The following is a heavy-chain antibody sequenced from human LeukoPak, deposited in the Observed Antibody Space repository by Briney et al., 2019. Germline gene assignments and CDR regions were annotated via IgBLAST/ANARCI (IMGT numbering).Heavy chain of an antibody. CDR2: IKSKYDGGTT. J-gene: IGHJ4*02. CDR1: GIIFSNTW. CDR3: ATDRADY. V-gene: IGHV3-15*05. Sequence: GGCMRLSCEVSGIIFSNTWMNWARQAPGKGLEWVGRIKSKYDGGTTDFAAPVKGRFTISRDDSKNTLELQMNTLKIEDTAVYFCATDRADYWGQGNLVAVSS.